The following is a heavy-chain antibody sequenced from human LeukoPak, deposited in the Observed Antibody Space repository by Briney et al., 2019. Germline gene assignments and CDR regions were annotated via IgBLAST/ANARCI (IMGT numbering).Heavy chain of an antibody. V-gene: IGHV4-59*01. Sequence: SETLFLTCTVSGGSISSYYWSWIRQPPGKGLEWIGYIYYSGSTNYNPSLKSRVTISVDTSKNQFSLKLSSVTAADTAVYYCARGYRDSELRYYYYYMDVWGKGTTVTVSS. CDR3: ARGYRDSELRYYYYYMDV. CDR2: IYYSGST. CDR1: GGSISSYY. D-gene: IGHD3-10*01. J-gene: IGHJ6*03.